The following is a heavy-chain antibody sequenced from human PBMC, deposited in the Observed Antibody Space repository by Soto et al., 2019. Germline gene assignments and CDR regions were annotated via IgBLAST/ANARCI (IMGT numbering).Heavy chain of an antibody. CDR1: GYTFTSYG. CDR3: ARPQGYCSSTSCYRRVGDY. J-gene: IGHJ4*02. Sequence: QVQLVQSGAEVKKPGASVKVSCKASGYTFTSYGISWVRQAPGQGLEWMGWISAYNGNTNYAQKLQGRVTMTTDTSTSTAYMELRSLRSDDTAVYYCARPQGYCSSTSCYRRVGDYWGQGTLVTVSS. D-gene: IGHD2-2*01. CDR2: ISAYNGNT. V-gene: IGHV1-18*01.